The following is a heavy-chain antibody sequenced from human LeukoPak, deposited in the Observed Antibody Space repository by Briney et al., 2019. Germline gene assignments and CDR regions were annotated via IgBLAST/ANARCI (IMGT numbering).Heavy chain of an antibody. Sequence: PGGSLRLSCAASGFTFSYYWMYWVRQAPGKGLVWVSRINPDGSTTDYADSVKGRFTISRDNAKNTLYLQMNTLRAEDTAVYYCTSTGNSGYWGRGTPVTVSS. D-gene: IGHD4-23*01. CDR1: GFTFSYYW. CDR2: INPDGSTT. J-gene: IGHJ4*02. V-gene: IGHV3-74*01. CDR3: TSTGNSGY.